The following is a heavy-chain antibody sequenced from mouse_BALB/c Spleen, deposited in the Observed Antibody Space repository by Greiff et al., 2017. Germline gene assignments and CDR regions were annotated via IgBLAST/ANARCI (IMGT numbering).Heavy chain of an antibody. J-gene: IGHJ4*01. Sequence: DLVKPGASVKLSCKASGYTFTSYWINWIKQRPGQGLEWIGRIAPGSGSTYYNEMFKGKATLTVDTSSSTAYIQLSSLSSEDSAVYFCALYDGYYGDYWGQGTSVTVSS. CDR3: ALYDGYYGDY. D-gene: IGHD2-3*01. CDR1: GYTFTSYW. CDR2: IAPGSGST. V-gene: IGHV1S41*01.